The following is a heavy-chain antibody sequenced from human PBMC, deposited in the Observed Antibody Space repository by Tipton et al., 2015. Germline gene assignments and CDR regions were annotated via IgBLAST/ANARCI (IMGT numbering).Heavy chain of an antibody. CDR2: IYDSGIT. CDR3: ARVEGQNWFDP. J-gene: IGHJ5*02. V-gene: IGHV4-59*01. Sequence: LRLSCTVSGGSISHYYWSWIRQPPGKGLEWIGHIYDSGITNHNPSLKSRVTISIDTSKNLFSLKLSSVTAADMAVYYCARVEGQNWFDPWGQGTLVTVSS. CDR1: GGSISHYY.